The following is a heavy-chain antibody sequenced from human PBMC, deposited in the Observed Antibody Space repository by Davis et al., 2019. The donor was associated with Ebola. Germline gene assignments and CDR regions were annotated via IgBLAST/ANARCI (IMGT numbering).Heavy chain of an antibody. D-gene: IGHD6-13*01. CDR1: GYTFTSYY. Sequence: ASVKVSCKASGYTFTSYYMHWVRQAPGHGLEWMGIINPSGGSASYAQKFQGRGTMTRDTSTSTVYMELSSLRSEDTAVYYCAREEQQLVRSYYYGMDVWGQGTTVTVSS. J-gene: IGHJ6*02. CDR2: INPSGGSA. CDR3: AREEQQLVRSYYYGMDV. V-gene: IGHV1-46*01.